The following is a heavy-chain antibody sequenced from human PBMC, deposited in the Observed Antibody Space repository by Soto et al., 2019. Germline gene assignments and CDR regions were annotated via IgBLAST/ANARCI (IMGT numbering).Heavy chain of an antibody. J-gene: IGHJ6*02. Sequence: SETLSLTCTVSGGSISSYYWSWIWQPAGKGLEWIGRIYTSGSTNYNPSLKSRVTMSVDTSKNQFSLKLSSVTAADTAVYYCAIRLYYYDSSGYRKPYGMDVWGQGTTVTVSS. CDR3: AIRLYYYDSSGYRKPYGMDV. CDR2: IYTSGST. CDR1: GGSISSYY. D-gene: IGHD3-22*01. V-gene: IGHV4-4*07.